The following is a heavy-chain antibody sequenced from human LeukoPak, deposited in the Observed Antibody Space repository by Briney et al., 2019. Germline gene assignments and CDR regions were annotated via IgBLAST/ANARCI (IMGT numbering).Heavy chain of an antibody. V-gene: IGHV3-11*05. CDR3: ARDEGDPGDFDY. Sequence: GGSLRLSCAASGFTFSDYYMSWIRQAPGKGLEWVSYISASATYTNYADSVKGRFTISRDNAKNSLYLQMNSLRAEDTAVYYCARDEGDPGDFDYWGQGTLVTVSS. CDR2: ISASATYT. J-gene: IGHJ4*02. CDR1: GFTFSDYY. D-gene: IGHD2-21*02.